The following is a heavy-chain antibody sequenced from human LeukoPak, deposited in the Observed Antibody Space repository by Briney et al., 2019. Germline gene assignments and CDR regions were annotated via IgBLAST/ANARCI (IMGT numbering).Heavy chain of an antibody. CDR1: GGSISSSSYY. CDR2: IYYSGST. Sequence: PSETLSLTCTVSGGSISSSSYYWGWIRQPPGKGLEWIGSIYYSGSTYYNPSLKSRVTISVDTSKNQFSLKLSSVTAADTAVYYCARDMLEGPYYYGSGSYYKLRAFDIWGQGTMVTVSS. D-gene: IGHD3-10*01. CDR3: ARDMLEGPYYYGSGSYYKLRAFDI. V-gene: IGHV4-39*07. J-gene: IGHJ3*02.